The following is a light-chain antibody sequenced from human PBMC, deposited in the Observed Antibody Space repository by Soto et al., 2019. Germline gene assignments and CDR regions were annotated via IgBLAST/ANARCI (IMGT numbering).Light chain of an antibody. Sequence: IVLTQSPVSLSLSPGETATLSCRASEGISRSLGWYQQRPGQAPRLVMYGASSRATGIPDRFSGSGSGTDFTLTISRLEPEDFAVYYCQQYGSSPQTFGQGTKVDIK. CDR1: EGISRS. V-gene: IGKV3-20*01. CDR3: QQYGSSPQT. CDR2: GAS. J-gene: IGKJ1*01.